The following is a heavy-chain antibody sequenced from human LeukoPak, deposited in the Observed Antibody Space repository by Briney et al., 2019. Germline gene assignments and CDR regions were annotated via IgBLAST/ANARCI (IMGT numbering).Heavy chain of an antibody. D-gene: IGHD3-10*01. CDR1: GFTFSSYW. V-gene: IGHV3-7*01. CDR2: IKQDGSEK. CDR3: ARASLPWFGELLYYFDY. Sequence: PGGSLRLSCAASGFTFSSYWMSWVRQAPGKGLEWVANIKQDGSEKYYVDSVKGRFTISRDNAKNSLYLQMNSLRAEDTAVYYCARASLPWFGELLYYFDYWGQGTLVTVSS. J-gene: IGHJ4*02.